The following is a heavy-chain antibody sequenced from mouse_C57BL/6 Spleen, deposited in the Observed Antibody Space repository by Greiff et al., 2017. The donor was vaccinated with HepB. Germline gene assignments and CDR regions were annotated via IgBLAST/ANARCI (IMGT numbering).Heavy chain of an antibody. CDR3: ARDYGSSYGFAY. V-gene: IGHV1-64*01. Sequence: QVQLQQPGAELVKPGASVKLSCKASGYTFTSYWIHWVKQRPGQGLEWIGMIHPNSGSTNYNEKFKSKATLTVDKSSSTAYMQLSSLTSEDSAVYNCARDYGSSYGFAYGGQGTLVTVSA. J-gene: IGHJ3*01. CDR1: GYTFTSYW. D-gene: IGHD1-1*01. CDR2: IHPNSGST.